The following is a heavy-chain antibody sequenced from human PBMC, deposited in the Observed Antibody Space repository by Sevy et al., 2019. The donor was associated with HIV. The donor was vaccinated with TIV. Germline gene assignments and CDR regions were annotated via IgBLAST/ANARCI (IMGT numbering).Heavy chain of an antibody. CDR3: ARDSTVITVFQY. CDR1: GYTFTNYY. CDR2: INPSGDST. V-gene: IGHV1-46*01. Sequence: ASVKVSCKASGYTFTNYYIHWMRQAPGQGLEWMGIINPSGDSTSYAQKFQGRVTMTRDTSTSTVYMELSSLRSEDTAVYYCARDSTVITVFQYWGQGTLVTVSS. J-gene: IGHJ4*02. D-gene: IGHD1-20*01.